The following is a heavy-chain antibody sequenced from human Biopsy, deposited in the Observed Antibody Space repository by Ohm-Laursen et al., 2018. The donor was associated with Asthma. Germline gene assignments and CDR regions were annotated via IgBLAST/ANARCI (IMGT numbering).Heavy chain of an antibody. CDR1: GYSLTDLS. J-gene: IGHJ4*02. CDR2: HDHEEGGT. CDR3: ASVFPKDYVRYNFQF. D-gene: IGHD4-17*01. V-gene: IGHV1-24*01. Sequence: GSSVKASCKDSGYSLTDLSMHWVRQAPGQGLEWMGGHDHEEGGTVNARRFQGRVTMTEDTSTDTAYMELSSLSSDDTAVYYCASVFPKDYVRYNFQFWGQGTLVTVSS.